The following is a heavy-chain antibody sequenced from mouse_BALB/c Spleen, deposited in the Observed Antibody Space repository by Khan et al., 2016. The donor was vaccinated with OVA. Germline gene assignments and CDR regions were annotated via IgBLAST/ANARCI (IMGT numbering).Heavy chain of an antibody. CDR3: ARPSYDPRDFEV. CDR1: GFNIKDTY. V-gene: IGHV14-3*02. J-gene: IGHJ1*01. Sequence: EVQLQQSGAELVEPGASVKLSCTASGFNIKDTYLHWVKQRPEQGLEWIGRIAPANGNTQYDPKFQGKATITADTSSNTSYLQLNSLTSEDTAVYYCARPSYDPRDFEVWGAGTTVTVSS. D-gene: IGHD2-3*01. CDR2: IAPANGNT.